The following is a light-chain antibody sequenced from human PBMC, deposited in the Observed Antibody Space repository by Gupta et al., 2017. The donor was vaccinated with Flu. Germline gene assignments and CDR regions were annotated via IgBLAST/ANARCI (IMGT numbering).Light chain of an antibody. CDR3: GTWDSSLRKV. CDR1: TSNIGNNY. J-gene: IGLJ1*01. Sequence: QSVLTQPPSVSAAPGQKVTISCSGSTSNIGNNYVSWYQQLPGTAPKLLIYENNKRPSGIPDRFSGSKSGTSATLGITGLQTGDEADYYCGTWDSSLRKVFGTWTKVTVL. V-gene: IGLV1-51*02. CDR2: ENN.